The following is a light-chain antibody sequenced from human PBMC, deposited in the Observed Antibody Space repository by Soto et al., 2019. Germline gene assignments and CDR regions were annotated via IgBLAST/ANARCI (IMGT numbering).Light chain of an antibody. CDR3: QKYDSAPQT. CDR2: AAS. J-gene: IGKJ4*01. V-gene: IGKV1-27*01. CDR1: QSISHY. Sequence: DIQMTQSPSSLSASVGDRVTITCRASQSISHYLAWCQQKPGKVPKVLIYAASTLQSGVPSRFSGSGSGSGTDFTLTISSLQPDDVATYYCQKYDSAPQTFGGGTKVEIK.